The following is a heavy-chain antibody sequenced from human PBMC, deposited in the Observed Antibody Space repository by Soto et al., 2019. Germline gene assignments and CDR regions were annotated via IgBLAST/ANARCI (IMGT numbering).Heavy chain of an antibody. D-gene: IGHD3-9*01. Sequence: SETLSLTCTVSGGSISSSSYYWGWIRQPPGKGLEWIGSIYYSGSTYYNPSLKSRVTISVDTSKNQFSLKLSSVTAADTAVYYCARSVLRYFDRRIRDYYYGMDVWGQGTTVTVSS. J-gene: IGHJ6*02. V-gene: IGHV4-39*01. CDR1: GGSISSSSYY. CDR3: ARSVLRYFDRRIRDYYYGMDV. CDR2: IYYSGST.